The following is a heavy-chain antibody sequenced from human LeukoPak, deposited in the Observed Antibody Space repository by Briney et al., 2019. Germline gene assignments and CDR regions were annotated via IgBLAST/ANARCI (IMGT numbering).Heavy chain of an antibody. CDR1: RFTFSNYG. V-gene: IGHV3-30*18. Sequence: GGSLRLSCAASRFTFSNYGMHWVRQAPGKGLEWVAVISYDGSNKYYADSVKGRFTISRDNSKNTLYLQMNSLRAEDTAVYYCAKDPSYNWNYLTYWGQGTLVTVSS. D-gene: IGHD1-20*01. CDR2: ISYDGSNK. CDR3: AKDPSYNWNYLTY. J-gene: IGHJ4*02.